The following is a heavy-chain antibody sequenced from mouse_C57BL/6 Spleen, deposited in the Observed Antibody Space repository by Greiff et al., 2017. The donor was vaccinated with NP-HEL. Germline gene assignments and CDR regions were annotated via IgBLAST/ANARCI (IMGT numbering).Heavy chain of an antibody. J-gene: IGHJ1*03. CDR1: GYAFSSSW. CDR3: AIYGYFDV. Sequence: QVQLQQSGPELVKPGASVKISCKASGYAFSSSWMNWVKQRPGKGLEWIGRIYPGDGDTNYNGKFKGKATLTADKSSSTAYMQLSSLTSEDSAVYFCAIYGYFDVWGTGTTVTVSS. V-gene: IGHV1-82*01. CDR2: IYPGDGDT.